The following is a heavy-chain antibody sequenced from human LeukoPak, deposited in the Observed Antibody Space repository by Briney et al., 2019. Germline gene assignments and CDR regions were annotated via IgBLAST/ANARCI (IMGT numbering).Heavy chain of an antibody. CDR3: ASLSILVVPPLDY. J-gene: IGHJ4*02. V-gene: IGHV1-18*01. D-gene: IGHD2-8*02. CDR2: ISAYNGNT. Sequence: ASVKVSCKASGYTFSRYGITWVRQAPGQGLGWMGWISAYNGNTDYAQNLQGRVTMTTDTSTNTTYMELRSLRSDDTAVYYCASLSILVVPPLDYWGQGTLVTVSS. CDR1: GYTFSRYG.